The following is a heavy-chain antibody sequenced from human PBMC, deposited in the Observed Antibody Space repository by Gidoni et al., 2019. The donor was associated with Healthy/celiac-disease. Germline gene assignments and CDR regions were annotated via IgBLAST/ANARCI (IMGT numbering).Heavy chain of an antibody. V-gene: IGHV4-39*01. J-gene: IGHJ3*02. CDR2: SYYSGST. CDR3: ARFPRHAMTTVTTRYAFDI. D-gene: IGHD4-17*01. Sequence: QLQLQESGPGLVKPSETLSLTCTVSGGSISSSSYHWGWIRQPPGKGLEWIGSSYYSGSTYYNPSLKSRVTISVDTSKNQFSLKLSSVTAADTAVYYCARFPRHAMTTVTTRYAFDIWGQGTMVTVSS. CDR1: GGSISSSSYH.